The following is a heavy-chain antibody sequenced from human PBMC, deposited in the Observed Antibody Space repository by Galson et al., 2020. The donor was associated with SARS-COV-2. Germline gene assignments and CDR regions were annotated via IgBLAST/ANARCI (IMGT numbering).Heavy chain of an antibody. CDR2: IYNTGTT. CDR3: MGYGGNSD. V-gene: IGHV3-53*01. J-gene: IGHJ6*02. CDR1: GFSVSAHH. Sequence: GGSLSLSCAASGFSVSAHHISWVRQAPGKGLECVSSIYNTGTTFHADTVRGRFTISRDNSKNAVYLQMNSLRAEDTAVYYCMGYGGNSDWGPGTTVTVSS. D-gene: IGHD5-12*01.